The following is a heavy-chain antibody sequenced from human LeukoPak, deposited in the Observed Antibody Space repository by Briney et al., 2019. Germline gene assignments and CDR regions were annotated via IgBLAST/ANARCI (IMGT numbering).Heavy chain of an antibody. D-gene: IGHD3-3*01. CDR1: GGSISNSRYY. Sequence: SETLSLTCSVSGGSISNSRYYRGWIRQPPGKGLEWIGTIYYSGGTYYSPSLKSRVTISVDTSKNQFSLKLSSVTAADTAVYYCATLGAPKLRFWGQGTLVTVSS. CDR3: ATLGAPKLRF. CDR2: IYYSGGT. V-gene: IGHV4-39*01. J-gene: IGHJ4*02.